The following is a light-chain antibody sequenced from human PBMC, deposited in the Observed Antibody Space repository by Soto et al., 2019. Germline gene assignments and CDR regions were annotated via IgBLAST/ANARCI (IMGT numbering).Light chain of an antibody. CDR1: QDISKY. CDR2: AAL. V-gene: IGKV1-39*01. J-gene: IGKJ2*03. Sequence: DIQMTQSPSSLSASVGDRITITCQASQDISKYLIWYQQTPGKAPKLLISAALSLQSGVPSRFSGSGSGTVFTLNITSLQPEDFATYYCQQSLRSPQSFGQGTKLEIK. CDR3: QQSLRSPQS.